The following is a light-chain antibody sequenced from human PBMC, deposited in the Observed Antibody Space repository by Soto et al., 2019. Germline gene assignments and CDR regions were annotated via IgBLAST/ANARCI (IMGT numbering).Light chain of an antibody. CDR1: SRLNSYSGHSSYD. CDR3: QTWGNGILV. Sequence: QPVLTQSASASASPGASVNLTCTLTSRLNSYSGHSSYDIPWHQQQPQTGTRFLMKLTSDGSHLKGDAIPDRVSGYNSWAERYLTISSVQYEDESDYYCQTWGNGILVFGTGTKLTVL. J-gene: IGLJ1*01. V-gene: IGLV4-69*01. CDR2: LTSDGSH.